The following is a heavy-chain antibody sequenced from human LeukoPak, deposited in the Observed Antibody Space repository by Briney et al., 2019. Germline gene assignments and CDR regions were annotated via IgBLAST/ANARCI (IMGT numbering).Heavy chain of an antibody. J-gene: IGHJ4*02. CDR3: AREFRWIQLWSRFDY. D-gene: IGHD5-18*01. Sequence: GGSLRLSCAASGFTFDDYAMHWVRQAPGKGLEWVANIKQDGSEKYYVDSVKGRFTISRDNAKNSLYLQMNSLRAEDTAVYYCAREFRWIQLWSRFDYWGQGTLVTVSS. CDR2: IKQDGSEK. V-gene: IGHV3-7*01. CDR1: GFTFDDYA.